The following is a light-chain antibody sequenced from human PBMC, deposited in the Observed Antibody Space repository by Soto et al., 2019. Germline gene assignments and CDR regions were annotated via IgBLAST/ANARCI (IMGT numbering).Light chain of an antibody. CDR1: QTVRASN. Sequence: EIVLTQSPGTLPFSAGERATLSCRASQTVRASNIVWYQQIPGQAPRLLIYGASTRATDIPVRFSGSGSGTDFPLTISRLQPADFAVYYCQLYGSSTIFGGGTKLAIK. CDR3: QLYGSSTI. J-gene: IGKJ4*01. V-gene: IGKV3-20*01. CDR2: GAS.